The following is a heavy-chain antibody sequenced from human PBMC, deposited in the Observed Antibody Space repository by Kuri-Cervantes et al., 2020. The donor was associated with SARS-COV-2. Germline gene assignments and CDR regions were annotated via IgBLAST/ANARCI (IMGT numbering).Heavy chain of an antibody. CDR3: AKGPYYDSSGSNYYYYGMDV. V-gene: IGHV1-3*01. CDR2: INAGNGNT. J-gene: IGHJ6*02. Sequence: ASVKVSCKASGYTFTSYAMHWVRQAPGQRLEWMGWINAGNGNTKYSQKFQGRVTITRDTSASTAYMELSSLRSEDTAVYYCAKGPYYDSSGSNYYYYGMDVWGQGTTVTVSS. CDR1: GYTFTSYA. D-gene: IGHD3-22*01.